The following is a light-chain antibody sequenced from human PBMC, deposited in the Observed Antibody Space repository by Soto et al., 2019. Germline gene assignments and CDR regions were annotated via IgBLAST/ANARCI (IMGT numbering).Light chain of an antibody. CDR1: QNVGSN. CDR2: GAS. Sequence: EIVMTQSPATLSVSPGERATVSCRASQNVGSNLAWYQQKPGRAPRLLIYGASTRATGIPARFSGSGSVTEFTLTISSLQSEDFAVYYCQQYNNWPITFGQGTRLEIK. J-gene: IGKJ5*01. V-gene: IGKV3D-15*01. CDR3: QQYNNWPIT.